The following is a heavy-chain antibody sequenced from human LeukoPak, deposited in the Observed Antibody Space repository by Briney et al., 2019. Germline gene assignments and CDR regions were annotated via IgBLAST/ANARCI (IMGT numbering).Heavy chain of an antibody. CDR1: GGSIRSYY. J-gene: IGHJ6*02. D-gene: IGHD3-16*01. Sequence: SETLSLTCTVSGGSIRSYYCSWIRQPPGKGLEWVGYVYYSGSTSYNPSLKSRVTTSVDASKNQFSLKLSSVTAADTAVYYCARHFTGPGTYTPYFGMDVWGQGTTVTVSS. V-gene: IGHV4-59*08. CDR3: ARHFTGPGTYTPYFGMDV. CDR2: VYYSGST.